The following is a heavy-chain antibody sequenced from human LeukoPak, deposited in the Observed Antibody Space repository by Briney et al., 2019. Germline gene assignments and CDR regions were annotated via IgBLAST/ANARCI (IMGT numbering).Heavy chain of an antibody. V-gene: IGHV3-15*08. CDR3: TTGLCIGTACHWDDAFYV. CDR2: IKGRARRGTA. D-gene: IGHD2-2*01. J-gene: IGHJ3*01. CDR1: GFTFNDVW. Sequence: QTGGSLKLSCQVSGFTFNDVWMTWVRQAPGRGLEWVARIKGRARRGTADYDADYAAPVKGRFTISRNESNNVVSLQMSSLKSEDAAVYYCTTGLCIGTACHWDDAFYVWGQGTAVTVSS.